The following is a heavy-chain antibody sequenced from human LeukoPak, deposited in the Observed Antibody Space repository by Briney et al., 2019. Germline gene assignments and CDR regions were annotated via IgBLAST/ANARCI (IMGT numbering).Heavy chain of an antibody. CDR2: IKQDGSEK. J-gene: IGHJ4*02. V-gene: IGHV3-7*01. Sequence: GGSLRLSCAGSGFTFSNYWMTWVRQAPGKGLEWVANIKQDGSEKYYVDSLKGRFTISRDNAKNSLYLQMNSLRAEDTAVYYCARDGERGEFMDYWGQGTLVTVSS. CDR1: GFTFSNYW. CDR3: ARDGERGEFMDY. D-gene: IGHD3-16*01.